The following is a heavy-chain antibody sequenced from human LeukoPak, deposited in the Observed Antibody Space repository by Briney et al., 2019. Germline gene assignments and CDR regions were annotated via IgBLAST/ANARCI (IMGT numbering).Heavy chain of an antibody. CDR2: IIPIFGTA. J-gene: IGHJ6*02. D-gene: IGHD2-21*02. CDR3: ASQAYCGGDCYSGPYYYYGMDV. V-gene: IGHV1-69*01. Sequence: SVKVSCKASGGTFSSYAISWVRQAPGQGLEWMGGIIPIFGTANYAQKFQGRVTITADESTSTAYMELSSLRSEDTAVYYCASQAYCGGDCYSGPYYYYGMDVWGQGTTVTVSS. CDR1: GGTFSSYA.